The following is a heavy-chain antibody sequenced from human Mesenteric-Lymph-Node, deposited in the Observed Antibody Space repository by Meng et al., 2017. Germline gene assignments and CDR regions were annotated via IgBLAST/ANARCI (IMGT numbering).Heavy chain of an antibody. Sequence: SLKISCAASGFKFDAYAMHWVRQVPGKGLEWVSGFSWNSGNIGYADSVKGRFTISRDNAKNTLYLQMNSLRAEDTAVYYCARASSGWKENDYWGQGTLVTVSS. D-gene: IGHD6-19*01. V-gene: IGHV3-9*01. CDR3: ARASSGWKENDY. J-gene: IGHJ4*02. CDR2: FSWNSGNI. CDR1: GFKFDAYA.